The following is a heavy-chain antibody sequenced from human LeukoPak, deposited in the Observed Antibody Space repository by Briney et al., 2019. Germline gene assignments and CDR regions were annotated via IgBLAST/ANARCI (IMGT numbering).Heavy chain of an antibody. Sequence: PGGSLRLSCTASGLTLSSFGMHWVRQAPGKGLEWVAVISDDGSNRYCADSVKGRFTISRDNSKNTLYLQMNSLRAEDTAVYYCAKDADTATIIYWYFDLWGRGTLVTVSS. CDR2: ISDDGSNR. D-gene: IGHD5-18*01. J-gene: IGHJ2*01. V-gene: IGHV3-30*18. CDR3: AKDADTATIIYWYFDL. CDR1: GLTLSSFG.